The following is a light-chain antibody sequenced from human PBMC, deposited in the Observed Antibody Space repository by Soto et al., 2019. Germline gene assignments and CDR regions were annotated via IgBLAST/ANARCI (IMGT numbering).Light chain of an antibody. Sequence: DLGMTQSPLSLPVTPGEPASISCRSSQSLLHSNGYNYLDWYLQKAGQPPQHLIYLGSNRASGVPDRFSDSGSGTDFTLKVSRVEAEDVGVYYCMQALQTPLLTFGGGTKVEL. CDR1: QSLLHSNGYNY. CDR2: LGS. CDR3: MQALQTPLLT. V-gene: IGKV2-28*01. J-gene: IGKJ4*02.